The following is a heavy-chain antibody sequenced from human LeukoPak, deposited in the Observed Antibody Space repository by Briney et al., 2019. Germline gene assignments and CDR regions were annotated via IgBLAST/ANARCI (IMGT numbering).Heavy chain of an antibody. CDR3: VSGLIPVAGTSTKY. CDR2: INSDGRST. Sequence: GGSLRLSCAASEFTFSKYSMHWVRQDPGKGLVWVSRINSDGRSTSYGDSVKGRFTISRDNAKNTLFLQMSSLRAEDTAIYYCVSGLIPVAGTSTKYWGPGTLVTVSS. CDR1: EFTFSKYS. D-gene: IGHD6-19*01. J-gene: IGHJ4*02. V-gene: IGHV3-74*01.